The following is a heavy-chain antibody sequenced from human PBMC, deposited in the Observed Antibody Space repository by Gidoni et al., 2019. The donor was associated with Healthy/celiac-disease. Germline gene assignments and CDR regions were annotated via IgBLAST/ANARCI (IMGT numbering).Heavy chain of an antibody. Sequence: EVQRVESGGGLVQPGGSLRLSCEASGCPFSSDSRNWVRQAPGKGLEWVSYISSSSSTIYYADSVKGRFTISRDNAKNSLYLQMNSLRDEDTAVYYCAREGPSGSYYRRSGYYYGMDVWGQGTTVTVSS. D-gene: IGHD3-10*01. CDR2: ISSSSSTI. V-gene: IGHV3-48*02. CDR1: GCPFSSDS. CDR3: AREGPSGSYYRRSGYYYGMDV. J-gene: IGHJ6*02.